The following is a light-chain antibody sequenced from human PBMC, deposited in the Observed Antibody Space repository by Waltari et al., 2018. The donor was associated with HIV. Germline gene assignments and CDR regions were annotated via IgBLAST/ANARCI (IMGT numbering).Light chain of an antibody. Sequence: QSALTQPPSASGSPGQSVTIPCTGTSNHVGRHTYFSLYQHHPGKAPKLLIFEVNKRPSGVPDRFSGSKSGNTTSLTVSGLQAEDESDYYCSSYAGTKNDVVFGGGTKLTVL. CDR3: SSYAGTKNDVV. CDR2: EVN. J-gene: IGLJ2*01. CDR1: SNHVGRHTY. V-gene: IGLV2-8*01.